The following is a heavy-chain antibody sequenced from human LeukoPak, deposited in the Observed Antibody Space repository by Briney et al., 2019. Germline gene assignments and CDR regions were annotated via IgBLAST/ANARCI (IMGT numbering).Heavy chain of an antibody. V-gene: IGHV4-4*07. Sequence: SETLSLTCTVSGDSISRYYWSWIRQPAGKGLEWIGRIYNGGIITYNPSLKSRVTMSIDTSNNQFSLRLRFVTAADTAVYYCARRAGGYSHPYDYWGQGILVTVSS. CDR3: ARRAGGYSHPYDY. CDR1: GDSISRYY. CDR2: IYNGGII. D-gene: IGHD4-23*01. J-gene: IGHJ4*02.